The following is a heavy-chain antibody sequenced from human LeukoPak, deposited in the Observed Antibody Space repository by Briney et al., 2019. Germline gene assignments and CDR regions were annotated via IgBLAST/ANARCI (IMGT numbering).Heavy chain of an antibody. CDR3: AAISRADY. D-gene: IGHD2-2*02. V-gene: IGHV3-30*04. J-gene: IGHJ4*02. Sequence: GGSLRLSCAASGFTFSSYAMHWVRQAPGKGLEWVAVISYDGSNKYYADSVKGRFTISRDNSKNTLYLRMNSLRAEDTAVYYCAAISRADYWGQGTLVTVSS. CDR1: GFTFSSYA. CDR2: ISYDGSNK.